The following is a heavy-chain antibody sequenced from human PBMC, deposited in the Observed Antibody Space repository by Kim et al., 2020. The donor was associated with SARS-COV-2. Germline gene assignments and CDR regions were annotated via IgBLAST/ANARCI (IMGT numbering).Heavy chain of an antibody. CDR1: GLTFTNAW. V-gene: IGHV3-15*01. CDR3: STGVVTSIRTYFDY. D-gene: IGHD2-21*02. CDR2: IKSKRDGETT. J-gene: IGHJ4*01. Sequence: GGSLRLSCAASGLTFTNAWMSWVRQAPGKGLEWVGRIKSKRDGETTEYAAPVEGRFTISRDDSKNTVDLLMNSLKGDDTAVYYCSTGVVTSIRTYFDYWGQGILVTVST.